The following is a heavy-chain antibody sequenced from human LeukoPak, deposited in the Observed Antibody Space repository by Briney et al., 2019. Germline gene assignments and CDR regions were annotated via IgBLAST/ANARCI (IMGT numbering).Heavy chain of an antibody. Sequence: GGSLRLSCAASGFTFSSYWMSWVRQAPGKGLEWVANIKQVGSEKYYVDSVKGRFTISRDNAKNSLYLQMNSLRAEDTAVYYCARDDVVRGVITDYWGQGTLVTVSS. CDR1: GFTFSSYW. J-gene: IGHJ4*02. D-gene: IGHD3-10*01. CDR3: ARDDVVRGVITDY. V-gene: IGHV3-7*01. CDR2: IKQVGSEK.